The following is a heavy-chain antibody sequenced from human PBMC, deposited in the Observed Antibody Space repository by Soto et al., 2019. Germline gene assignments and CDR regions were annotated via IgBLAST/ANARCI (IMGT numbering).Heavy chain of an antibody. CDR3: AKGYEVSPPVASGWYSNYFYGVDV. J-gene: IGHJ6*02. D-gene: IGHD6-19*01. Sequence: QVLLVESGGGVVRPGRSLRLSCGASGFSFSKYGMHWVRQAPGAGLEWLSLISQDGSEKWYEESVKGRFTISRDNSKNALYLQMNSLRGADTAVYYCAKGYEVSPPVASGWYSNYFYGVDVWGRGTTVTVSS. CDR2: ISQDGSEK. V-gene: IGHV3-30*18. CDR1: GFSFSKYG.